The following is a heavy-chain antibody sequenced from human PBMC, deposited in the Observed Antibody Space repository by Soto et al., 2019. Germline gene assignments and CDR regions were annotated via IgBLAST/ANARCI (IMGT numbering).Heavy chain of an antibody. CDR1: GFTVSSHY. CDR2: IYSGGST. D-gene: IGHD5-12*01. J-gene: IGHJ4*02. CDR3: AQSRRDGYNYY. Sequence: EVQLVETGGGLIQPGGSLRLSCAASGFTVSSHYMSWVRQAPGKGLEWVSAIYSGGSTYYADSVKGRFTISRDNTKNTLYLQMNSLRAEDTAVYYCAQSRRDGYNYYWGQGTQVTVSS. V-gene: IGHV3-53*02.